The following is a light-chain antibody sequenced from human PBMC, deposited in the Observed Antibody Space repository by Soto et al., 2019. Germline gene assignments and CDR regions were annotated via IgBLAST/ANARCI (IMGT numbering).Light chain of an antibody. CDR2: GAS. V-gene: IGKV3-20*01. CDR1: QSVSSNS. CDR3: QEYGTSRT. Sequence: EIMLTQSPGTLSLSPGERATLSCRASQSVSSNSLAWYQQRPGQAPSLLIYGASNRATGIPDRFSGSGSGTDFTLTISRLESEDYAVYYCQEYGTSRTLGQGTKVEIK. J-gene: IGKJ1*01.